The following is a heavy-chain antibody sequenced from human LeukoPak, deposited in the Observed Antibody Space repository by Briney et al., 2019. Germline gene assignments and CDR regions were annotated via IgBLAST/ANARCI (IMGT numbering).Heavy chain of an antibody. J-gene: IGHJ4*02. CDR3: AKESTGSSPDY. CDR1: GFTFSNYG. CDR2: ITGSGDDA. Sequence: PGGSLRLSCAASGFTFSNYGMSWLRQAPGKGLEWVSAITGSGDDAYYADSVHGRFTMSRDNSKSTLYLQMNSLRVEDTALYYCAKESTGSSPDYWSQGTLVTVSS. V-gene: IGHV3-23*01. D-gene: IGHD1-26*01.